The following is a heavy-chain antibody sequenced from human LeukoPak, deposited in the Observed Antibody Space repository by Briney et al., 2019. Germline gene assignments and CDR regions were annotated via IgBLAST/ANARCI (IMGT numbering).Heavy chain of an antibody. CDR3: ARERSYGDYSKIFYYLDV. V-gene: IGHV4-4*07. D-gene: IGHD4-17*01. CDR1: GGYIGSYY. CDR2: IHSTENT. J-gene: IGHJ6*03. Sequence: SETLSLTCTVAGGYIGSYYRSWIRHPAGKGLEWIGRIHSTENTDYNPYLKSRVTMSVEMSTRQVSLTFTSVTAADTAVYYCARERSYGDYSKIFYYLDVSAKGTTVTVSS.